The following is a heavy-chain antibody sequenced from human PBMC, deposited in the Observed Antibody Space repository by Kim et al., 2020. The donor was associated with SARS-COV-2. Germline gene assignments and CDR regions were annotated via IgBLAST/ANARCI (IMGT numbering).Heavy chain of an antibody. CDR1: GGSISSSSYY. V-gene: IGHV4-39*01. CDR2: IYYSGST. Sequence: SETLSLTCTVSGGSISSSSYYWGWNRQPPGKGLEWIGSIYYSGSTYYNPNLKSRVTISVDTSKNQFSLKLSTVTAADTAVYYCARQLAAGGWFDPWGQGTLVTVAS. D-gene: IGHD6-13*01. J-gene: IGHJ5*02. CDR3: ARQLAAGGWFDP.